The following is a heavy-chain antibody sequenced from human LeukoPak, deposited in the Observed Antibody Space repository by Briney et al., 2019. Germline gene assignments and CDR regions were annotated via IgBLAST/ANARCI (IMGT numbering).Heavy chain of an antibody. CDR2: VHDRGST. CDR3: ARAYSSSLYWYFDL. Sequence: SETLSLTCTVSGGPISWYYWSWMRQPPGKGLELIGYVHDRGSTKYSPSLKRRVSISVDTSKNQFSLKLSSVTAADTAVYYCARAYSSSLYWYFDLWGRGTLVTVSS. D-gene: IGHD1-26*01. J-gene: IGHJ2*01. CDR1: GGPISWYY. V-gene: IGHV4-59*01.